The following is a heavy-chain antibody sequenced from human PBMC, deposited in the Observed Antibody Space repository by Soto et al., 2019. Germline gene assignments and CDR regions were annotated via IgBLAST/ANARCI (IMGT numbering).Heavy chain of an antibody. V-gene: IGHV1-24*01. J-gene: IGHJ4*02. Sequence: ASVKVSCKASGYTFTSYDINWVRQAPGKGLEWMGGFDPEDGETIYAQKFQGRITMTEDTSTDTAYMELSSLRSEDTAVYYCATAHLIRYGRDYWGQGTLVTVSS. CDR1: GYTFTSYD. CDR2: FDPEDGET. D-gene: IGHD3-9*01. CDR3: ATAHLIRYGRDY.